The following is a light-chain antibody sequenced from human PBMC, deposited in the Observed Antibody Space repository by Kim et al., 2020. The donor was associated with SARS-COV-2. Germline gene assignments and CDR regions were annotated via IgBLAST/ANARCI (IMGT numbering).Light chain of an antibody. J-gene: IGKJ2*01. CDR3: QQYYRNLYT. CDR1: QSISTY. Sequence: DIQMTQSPSSLSASVGDRVTITCRASQSISTYLNWYQQRPGKAPKLLIFAASSLQSGVPSRFSGFGSGTDFTLTISSLQPEDFATYYCQQYYRNLYTFGKGTKLEIK. CDR2: AAS. V-gene: IGKV1-39*01.